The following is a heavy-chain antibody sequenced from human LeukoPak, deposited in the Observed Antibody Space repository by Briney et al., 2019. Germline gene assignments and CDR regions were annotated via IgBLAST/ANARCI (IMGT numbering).Heavy chain of an antibody. Sequence: PVKVSCKASGGTFSSYAISWVRQAPGQGLEWMGGIIPIFGTANYAQKFQGRVTITADESTSTAYMELSSLRSEDTAVYYCARDQGSYYDFWSGYYDYWGQGTLVTVSS. CDR3: ARDQGSYYDFWSGYYDY. CDR2: IIPIFGTA. J-gene: IGHJ4*02. D-gene: IGHD3-3*01. V-gene: IGHV1-69*13. CDR1: GGTFSSYA.